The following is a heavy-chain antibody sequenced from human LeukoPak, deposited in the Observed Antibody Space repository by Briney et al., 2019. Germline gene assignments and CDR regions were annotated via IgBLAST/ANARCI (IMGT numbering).Heavy chain of an antibody. CDR2: IKQDGSEK. Sequence: GGSLRLSCAASGFTFSSYWMSWVRQAPGKGLEWVANIKQDGSEKYYVDSVKGRFTISRDNAKNSLYLQMNSLRAEDTAVYYCARDFSWRWFGDPDAFDIWGQGTMVTVSS. D-gene: IGHD3-10*01. CDR1: GFTFSSYW. J-gene: IGHJ3*02. V-gene: IGHV3-7*01. CDR3: ARDFSWRWFGDPDAFDI.